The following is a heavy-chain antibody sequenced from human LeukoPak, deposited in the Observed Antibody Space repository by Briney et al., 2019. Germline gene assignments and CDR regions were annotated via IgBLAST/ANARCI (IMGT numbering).Heavy chain of an antibody. D-gene: IGHD2-15*01. CDR2: IYPGDSDT. CDR3: ARHTCRSGGTWYSDFDY. Sequence: GESLKSSCKGSGYSFTSYWIGWVRQMPGKGLEWMGIIYPGDSDTRYSTSFQGQFPISAAKSISPAFLQWSSLKASATAMYSVARHTCRSGGTWYSDFDYWGQGTLVTVSS. CDR1: GYSFTSYW. J-gene: IGHJ4*02. V-gene: IGHV5-51*01.